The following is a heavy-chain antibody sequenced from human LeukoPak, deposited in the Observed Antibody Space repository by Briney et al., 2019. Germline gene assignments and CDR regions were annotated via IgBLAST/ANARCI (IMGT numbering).Heavy chain of an antibody. Sequence: PSQTLSLTCAVSGASITRTDYYWSWIRQPTGKGLEWIGYIHYSGSAYSGSAYYNPFLKSRVTISEDTSKNQFSLKLTSVTAADTAVYYCAGTPDWFGPWGQGTLVTVSS. CDR3: AGTPDWFGP. CDR1: GASITRTDYY. J-gene: IGHJ5*02. CDR2: IHYSGSAYSGSA. V-gene: IGHV4-30-4*01.